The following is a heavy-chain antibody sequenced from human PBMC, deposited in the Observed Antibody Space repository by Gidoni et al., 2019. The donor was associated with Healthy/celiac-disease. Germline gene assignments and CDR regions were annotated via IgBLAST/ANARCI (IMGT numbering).Heavy chain of an antibody. Sequence: QVQLVESGGGVVQPGRSLGLSCAASGFTFSRLRVHWVRQAPGKGLAWVAVISYDGSNKYYADSVKGRFTISRDNSKNTLYLQMNSLRAEDTAVYYCARASIVVVTAMPHDAFDIWGQGTMVTVSS. V-gene: IGHV3-30*03. J-gene: IGHJ3*02. CDR3: ARASIVVVTAMPHDAFDI. D-gene: IGHD2-21*02. CDR1: GFTFSRLR. CDR2: ISYDGSNK.